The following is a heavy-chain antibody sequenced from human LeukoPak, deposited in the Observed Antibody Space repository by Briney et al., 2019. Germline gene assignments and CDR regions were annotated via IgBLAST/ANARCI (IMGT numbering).Heavy chain of an antibody. CDR3: ARAASGDSDGYYFDY. CDR1: GDSISNYY. J-gene: IGHJ4*02. CDR2: IYTRGST. D-gene: IGHD5-18*01. V-gene: IGHV4-4*07. Sequence: PSETLSLTCTVSGDSISNYYWSWIRQPAGKGLELIGRIYTRGSTNYNPSLKSRVTMSVDTSNNQFSLKLTSVTAADTAVYYCARAASGDSDGYYFDYWGQGTLVTVSS.